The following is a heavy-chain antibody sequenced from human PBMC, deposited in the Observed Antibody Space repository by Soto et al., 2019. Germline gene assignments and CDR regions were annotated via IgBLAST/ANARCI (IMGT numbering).Heavy chain of an antibody. CDR1: GVTFSSET. CDR3: ATELGDNPASPFDS. J-gene: IGHJ4*02. D-gene: IGHD2-21*01. V-gene: IGHV1-69*01. CDR2: IIPLFGTA. Sequence: QVQLVQSGAEVKKPGSSVNVSCKASGVTFSSETISWVRQAPGKGLEWVGGIIPLFGTANYAQKFQGRVTITADESTCTLYIERSSLRSDDTAVYYFATELGDNPASPFDSWGQGTLVTVSS.